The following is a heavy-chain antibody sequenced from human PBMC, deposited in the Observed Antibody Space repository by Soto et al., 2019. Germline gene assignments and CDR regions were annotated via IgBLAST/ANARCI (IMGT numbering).Heavy chain of an antibody. D-gene: IGHD3-10*01. Sequence: QVQLVESGGGVVQPGRSLRLSCAASGFTFSSYAMHWVRQAPGKGLEWVAVISYDGSNRYYVDSVKGRLAISRDNSKNTLFLHMNSLRAEDTAVYHCASAGERFGVPRGMDVWGQGTTVTVSS. CDR3: ASAGERFGVPRGMDV. J-gene: IGHJ6*02. CDR2: ISYDGSNR. CDR1: GFTFSSYA. V-gene: IGHV3-30*03.